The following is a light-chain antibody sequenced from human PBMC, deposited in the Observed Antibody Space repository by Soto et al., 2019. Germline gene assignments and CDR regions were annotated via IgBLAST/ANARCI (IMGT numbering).Light chain of an antibody. CDR3: QQYGTSPPVYA. CDR1: QSVSSTY. V-gene: IGKV3-20*01. J-gene: IGKJ2*01. CDR2: HAS. Sequence: EIVLTQSPGTLSLSPGERATLSCRTSQSVSSTYLAWYQQKPGQAPRLLIYHASSRATGIPGRFSGSGSGTDFTLTISRLEPEDFAVYYCQQYGTSPPVYAFGQGTKLEI.